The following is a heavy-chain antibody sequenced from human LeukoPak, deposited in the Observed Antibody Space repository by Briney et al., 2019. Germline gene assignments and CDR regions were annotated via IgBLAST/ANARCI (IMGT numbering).Heavy chain of an antibody. V-gene: IGHV4-4*02. Sequence: PSGTLSLTCAVSGGSISSSNWWSWVRQPPGKGLEWIGEIYHSGSTNYNPSLKSRVTISVDKSKNQFSLKLSSVTAEDTAVYYCARDLLPIGNGGYDYWGQGTLVTVSS. J-gene: IGHJ4*02. CDR2: IYHSGST. CDR1: GGSISSSNW. CDR3: ARDLLPIGNGGYDY. D-gene: IGHD5-12*01.